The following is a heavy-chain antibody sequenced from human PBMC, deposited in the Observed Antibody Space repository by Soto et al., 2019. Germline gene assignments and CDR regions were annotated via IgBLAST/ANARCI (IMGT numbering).Heavy chain of an antibody. CDR1: GGSISSYY. J-gene: IGHJ4*02. V-gene: IGHV4-59*01. CDR2: IYYSGGS. D-gene: IGHD1-26*01. Sequence: SETLSLTCTVSGGSISSYYWSWIRQPPGKGLEWIGYIYYSGGSDYNPSLKSRVTLSLDASKKQLSLNLSSVTAADRAVYYCAVSSGTYARFDYWGQGTLGTVSS. CDR3: AVSSGTYARFDY.